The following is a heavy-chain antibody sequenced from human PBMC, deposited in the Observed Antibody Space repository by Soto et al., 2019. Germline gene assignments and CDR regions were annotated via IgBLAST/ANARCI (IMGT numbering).Heavy chain of an antibody. D-gene: IGHD3-22*01. CDR3: AKVEGYWYYYDSSGYSAFDY. CDR2: ISGSGGST. V-gene: IGHV3-23*01. Sequence: LRLSCAASGFTFSSYAMSWVRQAPGKGLEWVSAISGSGGSTYYADSVKGRFTISRDNSKNTLYLQMNSLRAEDTAVYYCAKVEGYWYYYDSSGYSAFDYWGQGTLVTVSS. J-gene: IGHJ4*02. CDR1: GFTFSSYA.